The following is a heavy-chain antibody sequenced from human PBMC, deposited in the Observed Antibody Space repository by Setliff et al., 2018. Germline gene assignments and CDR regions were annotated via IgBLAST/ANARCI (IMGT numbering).Heavy chain of an antibody. CDR1: GFTFSSYA. D-gene: IGHD3-3*02. CDR3: ARLALTGYYFDY. Sequence: GGSLRLSCAASGFTFSSYAMHWVRQAPGRGLEWVAVISYDGSNKYYADSVKGRFTISRDNANHTLYLQMNSLRADDTAVYYCARLALTGYYFDYWGQGTLVTVSS. CDR2: ISYDGSNK. V-gene: IGHV3-30*07. J-gene: IGHJ4*02.